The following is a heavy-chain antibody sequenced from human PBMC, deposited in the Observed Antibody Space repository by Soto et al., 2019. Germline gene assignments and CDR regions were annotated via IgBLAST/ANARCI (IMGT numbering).Heavy chain of an antibody. V-gene: IGHV4-30-4*08. CDR1: SGSISSSSYF. J-gene: IGHJ4*02. CDR3: ARAYLRYFDWSPGYFDY. D-gene: IGHD3-9*01. CDR2: IYYSGST. Sequence: PSETLSLTCTVSSGSISSSSYFWGWIRQPPGKGLEWIGYIYYSGSTYYNPSLKSRVTISVDTSKNQFSLKLSSVTAADTAVYYCARAYLRYFDWSPGYFDYWGQGTLVTVSS.